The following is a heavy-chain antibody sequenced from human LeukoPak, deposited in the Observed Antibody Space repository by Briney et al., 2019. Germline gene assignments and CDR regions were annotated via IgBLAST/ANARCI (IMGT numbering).Heavy chain of an antibody. D-gene: IGHD4-11*01. J-gene: IGHJ6*03. V-gene: IGHV4-59*02. CDR1: GGSVSSHQ. CDR2: IYYSGST. Sequence: SVTLSLTCTVSGGSVSSHQWSWIRQPPGKGLEWIGYIYYSGSTNYNPSLRSRFTISIDRSTNRFSLRLSSVTAADTAMYYCARGVLTTVSYYMDVWGNGTTVTVSS. CDR3: ARGVLTTVSYYMDV.